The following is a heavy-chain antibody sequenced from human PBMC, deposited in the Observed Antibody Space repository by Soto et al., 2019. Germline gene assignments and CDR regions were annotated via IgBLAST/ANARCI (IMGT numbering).Heavy chain of an antibody. CDR3: ARGDSFAFDI. D-gene: IGHD2-21*01. V-gene: IGHV3-48*01. J-gene: IGHJ3*02. CDR1: GFTFTSYS. CDR2: IRGTT. Sequence: EVQLVESGGGLVQPGGSLRLSCAASGFTFTSYSMNWVRQAPGKGLEWVSYIRGTTHYADSVKGRFTISRDNARSSLYLQMNTLRADDTAVYYCARGDSFAFDIWGQGTMVTVSS.